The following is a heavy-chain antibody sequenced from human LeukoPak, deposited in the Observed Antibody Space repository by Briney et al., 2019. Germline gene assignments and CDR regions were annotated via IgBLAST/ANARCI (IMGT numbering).Heavy chain of an antibody. D-gene: IGHD3-10*01. Sequence: GGSLRLSCAASGFTFSNAWMSWVRQAPGKGLEWVGRIKSKTDGGTTDYAAPVKGRFTISRDDSKNTLYLQMNSLKTEDTAVYYCTTESVSMVRGATSFDYWGQGTLVTVSS. CDR1: GFTFSNAW. J-gene: IGHJ4*02. CDR3: TTESVSMVRGATSFDY. CDR2: IKSKTDGGTT. V-gene: IGHV3-15*01.